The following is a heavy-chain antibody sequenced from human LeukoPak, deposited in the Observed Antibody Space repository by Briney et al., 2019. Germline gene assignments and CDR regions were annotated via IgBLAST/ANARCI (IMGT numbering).Heavy chain of an antibody. CDR1: GSTFNKYP. V-gene: IGHV3-48*01. J-gene: IGHJ4*02. CDR3: VRDLNWAFDY. D-gene: IGHD3-16*01. Sequence: GGSLRLSCAASGSTFNKYPMNWVRQAPGKGLEWISNIRDDSDATTYADSVKGRFTISRDNAKNSLYLQINSLRAEDTAVYYCVRDLNWAFDYWGQGTLVTVSS. CDR2: IRDDSDAT.